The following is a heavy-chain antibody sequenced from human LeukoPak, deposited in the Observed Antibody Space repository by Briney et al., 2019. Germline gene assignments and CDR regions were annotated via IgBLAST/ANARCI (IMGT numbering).Heavy chain of an antibody. J-gene: IGHJ4*02. CDR2: IYYSGST. D-gene: IGHD3-10*01. CDR1: GGSISSYY. CDR3: AREATGNPLVSYGSGSYYNAPFDY. V-gene: IGHV4-59*01. Sequence: SETLSLTCTVSGGSISSYYWSWIRQPPGKGLEWIGYIYYSGSTNYNPSLKSRVTISVDTSKNQFSLKLSSVTAADTAVYYCAREATGNPLVSYGSGSYYNAPFDYWGQGTLVTVSS.